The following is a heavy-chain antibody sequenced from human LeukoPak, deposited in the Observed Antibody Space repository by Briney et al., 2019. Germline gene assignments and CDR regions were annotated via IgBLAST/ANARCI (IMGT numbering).Heavy chain of an antibody. J-gene: IGHJ6*02. D-gene: IGHD3-10*01. Sequence: GGSLRLSCAASGFTFSSYAMHWVRQAPGKGLEWVAVISYDGSNKYYADSVKGRFTISRDNSKNTLYLQMNSLRAEDTAVYYCARDGMLYGSGPYGMDVWGQGTTVTVSS. V-gene: IGHV3-30-3*01. CDR2: ISYDGSNK. CDR3: ARDGMLYGSGPYGMDV. CDR1: GFTFSSYA.